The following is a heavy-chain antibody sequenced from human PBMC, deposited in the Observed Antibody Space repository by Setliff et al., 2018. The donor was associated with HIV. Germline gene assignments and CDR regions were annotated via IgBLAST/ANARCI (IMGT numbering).Heavy chain of an antibody. Sequence: SVKVSCKASGGTFSNYAINFVRQAPGQGLEWMGGIIPIFGTANYARKFQGRVTITADTSTDTSVMELSSLRSEDTAVYYCATAGTYYYGSGSYHASAYWGQGTLVTVSS. V-gene: IGHV1-69*06. CDR3: ATAGTYYYGSGSYHASAY. J-gene: IGHJ4*02. CDR2: IIPIFGTA. CDR1: GGTFSNYA. D-gene: IGHD3-10*01.